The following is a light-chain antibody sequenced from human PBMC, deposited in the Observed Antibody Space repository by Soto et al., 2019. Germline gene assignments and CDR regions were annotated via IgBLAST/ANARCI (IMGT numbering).Light chain of an antibody. V-gene: IGKV3-20*01. Sequence: EIVLTQSPGTLSLSPGERATLSCRASQRVSSSYLAWYQQKPGQAPRLLIFGSSSRATGIPDRFSGSGSGTDFTLTINRLEPEDFAVYYCQQYGSSSYTFGQGTKLEIK. CDR1: QRVSSSY. CDR3: QQYGSSSYT. CDR2: GSS. J-gene: IGKJ2*01.